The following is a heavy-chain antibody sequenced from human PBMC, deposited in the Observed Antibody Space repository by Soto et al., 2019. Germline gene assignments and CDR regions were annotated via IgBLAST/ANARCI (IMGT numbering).Heavy chain of an antibody. D-gene: IGHD2-15*01. CDR2: ISGSGGST. Sequence: GGSLRLSCAASGLTFSSYAMSWVRQAPGKGLEWVSAISGSGGSTYYADSVKGRFTISRDNSKNTLYLQMNSLRAEDTAVYYCAKLLIPWTPVTSFDYWGQGTLVTVSS. V-gene: IGHV3-23*01. J-gene: IGHJ4*02. CDR1: GLTFSSYA. CDR3: AKLLIPWTPVTSFDY.